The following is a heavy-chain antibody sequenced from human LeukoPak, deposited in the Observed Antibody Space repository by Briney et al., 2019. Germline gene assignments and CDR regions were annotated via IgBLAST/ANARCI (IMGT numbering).Heavy chain of an antibody. CDR3: ARFLRFLDY. J-gene: IGHJ4*02. Sequence: GGSLRLSCAASGFTFSDYSMSWVRQTPGKGLEWVSYISSGSGTIYYADSVKGRFTFSRDNAKKSLYLQMNSLRDVDTAVYYCARFLRFLDYWGQGTLVTVSS. CDR1: GFTFSDYS. CDR2: ISSGSGTI. V-gene: IGHV3-48*02. D-gene: IGHD3-3*01.